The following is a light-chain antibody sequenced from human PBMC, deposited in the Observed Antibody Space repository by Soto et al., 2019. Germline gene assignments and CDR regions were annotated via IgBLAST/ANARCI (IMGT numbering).Light chain of an antibody. CDR3: NSYTKSSTLNWV. CDR1: SSDVGGYNY. Sequence: QSALTQPASVSGSPGQSITISCIGTSSDVGGYNYVSWYQQHPGKVPKLMIYEVSNRPSGVSNRFSGSKSGNTASLTISGLQAEDEADYYCNSYTKSSTLNWVFGGGTKLTVL. CDR2: EVS. J-gene: IGLJ3*02. V-gene: IGLV2-14*01.